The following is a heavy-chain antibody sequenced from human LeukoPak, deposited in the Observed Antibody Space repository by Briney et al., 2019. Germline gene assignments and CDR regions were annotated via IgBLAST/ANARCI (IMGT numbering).Heavy chain of an antibody. CDR1: GFTFSSYA. J-gene: IGHJ4*02. D-gene: IGHD5-18*01. Sequence: PGGSLRLSCAASGFTFSSYAMHWVRQAPGKGLEYVSAISSNGGSTYYANSVKGRFTISRDNSKNTLYLQMNSLRAEDTAVYYCARSYSYGGIHYWGQGTLVTVSS. CDR3: ARSYSYGGIHY. CDR2: ISSNGGST. V-gene: IGHV3-64*01.